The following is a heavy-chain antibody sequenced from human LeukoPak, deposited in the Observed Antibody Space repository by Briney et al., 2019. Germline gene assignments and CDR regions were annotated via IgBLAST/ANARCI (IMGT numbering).Heavy chain of an antibody. CDR3: VGAFDI. Sequence: SETLSLTCTVSGGSITNGYNWSWIRQLPGKGLEWLGYIYYTGSTYYNPSLESRVTISVDTSKTQFSLKLTSVTAADTAVYCCVGAFDIWGQGTMVTVSS. J-gene: IGHJ3*02. V-gene: IGHV4-31*03. CDR2: IYYTGST. CDR1: GGSITNGYN.